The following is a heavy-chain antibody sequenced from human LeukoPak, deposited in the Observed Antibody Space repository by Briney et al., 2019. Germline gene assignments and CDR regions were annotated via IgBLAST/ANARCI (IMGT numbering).Heavy chain of an antibody. Sequence: GGSLRLSCAASGFTFSSYAMHWVRQAPGKGLDWVANIKQDGSVKEYADSVKGRFTISRDNTKNSLYLQMNSLRAEDTAVYYCARLREGYYFDYWGQGTLVTVSS. J-gene: IGHJ4*02. CDR2: IKQDGSVK. CDR3: ARLREGYYFDY. D-gene: IGHD3-10*01. V-gene: IGHV3-7*01. CDR1: GFTFSSYA.